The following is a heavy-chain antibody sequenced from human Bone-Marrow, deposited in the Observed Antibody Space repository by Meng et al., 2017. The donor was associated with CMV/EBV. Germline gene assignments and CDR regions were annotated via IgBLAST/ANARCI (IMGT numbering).Heavy chain of an antibody. V-gene: IGHV3-66*02. D-gene: IGHD2-2*01. J-gene: IGHJ6*02. Sequence: GGSLRLSCAASGFTVSSNYMSRVRQAPGKGLEWVSVIYSGGSTYYADSVKGRFTISRDNSKNTLYLQMNSLRAEDTAVYYCARESTPNYCSSTSCYPPYYYYYGMDVWGQGTTVTVSS. CDR2: IYSGGST. CDR1: GFTVSSNY. CDR3: ARESTPNYCSSTSCYPPYYYYYGMDV.